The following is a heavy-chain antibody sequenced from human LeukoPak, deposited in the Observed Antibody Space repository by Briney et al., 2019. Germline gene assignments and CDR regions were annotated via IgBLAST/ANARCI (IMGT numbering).Heavy chain of an antibody. CDR1: GYTFTSYY. Sequence: ASVKVSCKASGYTFTSYYMHWVRQAPGQGLEWMGIINPSGGSTSYAQKFQGRVTMTRDTSTSTVYMELSSLRSEDTAVYYCARGRYCSGGSCYRLFDYWGQGTLVTVSS. CDR3: ARGRYCSGGSCYRLFDY. V-gene: IGHV1-46*01. J-gene: IGHJ4*02. CDR2: INPSGGST. D-gene: IGHD2-15*01.